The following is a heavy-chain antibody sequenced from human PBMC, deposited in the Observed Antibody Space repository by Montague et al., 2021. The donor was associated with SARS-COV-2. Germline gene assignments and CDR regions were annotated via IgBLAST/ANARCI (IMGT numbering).Heavy chain of an antibody. V-gene: IGHV4-59*08. CDR3: ARLPDTSGRAWFDP. Sequence: RTNYNRSLRSRVTISVDTSKNPFSLKLSSVTAADTAVFYCARLPDTSGRAWFDPWGQGTLVTVYS. CDR2: RT. D-gene: IGHD3-22*01. J-gene: IGHJ5*02.